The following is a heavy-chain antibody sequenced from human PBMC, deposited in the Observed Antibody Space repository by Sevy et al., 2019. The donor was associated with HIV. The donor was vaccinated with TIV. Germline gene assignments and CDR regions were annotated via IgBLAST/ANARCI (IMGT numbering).Heavy chain of an antibody. V-gene: IGHV3-49*03. Sequence: GGSLRLSCTASGFTFGDYAMSWFRQPPGKGLEWVGFIRSKAYGGTTEYAASVKGRFTISRDDSKSIAYLQMNSLKTEDTAVYYCTREGKGIAVAGTSDAFDIWGQGTMVTVSS. CDR2: IRSKAYGGTT. CDR1: GFTFGDYA. D-gene: IGHD6-19*01. J-gene: IGHJ3*02. CDR3: TREGKGIAVAGTSDAFDI.